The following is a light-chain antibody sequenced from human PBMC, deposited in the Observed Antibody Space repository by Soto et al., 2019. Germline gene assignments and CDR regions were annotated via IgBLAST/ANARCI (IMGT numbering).Light chain of an antibody. CDR3: QQYDNLPK. CDR1: QDISNY. J-gene: IGKJ3*01. V-gene: IGKV1-33*01. Sequence: DLQMTQSPSSLSASVGDRVTITCQASQDISNYLNWYQQKPGKAPKLLIYDASNLETGVPSRFSGSGSGTDFTFPISSLQPKDIATYYCQQYDNLPKFGPGTKVDIK. CDR2: DAS.